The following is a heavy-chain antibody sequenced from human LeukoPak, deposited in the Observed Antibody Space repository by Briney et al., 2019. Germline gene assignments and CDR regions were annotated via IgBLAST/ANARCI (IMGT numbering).Heavy chain of an antibody. CDR3: ARRRYCSSTSCYSNYYYYGMDV. Sequence: GASVKVSCKVSGGTFSSYAISWVRQAPGQGLEWMGRIIPILGIANYAQKFQGRVTITADKSTSTAYMELSSLRSEDTAVYYCARRRYCSSTSCYSNYYYYGMDVWGQGTTVTVSS. CDR2: IIPILGIA. CDR1: GGTFSSYA. V-gene: IGHV1-69*04. J-gene: IGHJ6*02. D-gene: IGHD2-2*02.